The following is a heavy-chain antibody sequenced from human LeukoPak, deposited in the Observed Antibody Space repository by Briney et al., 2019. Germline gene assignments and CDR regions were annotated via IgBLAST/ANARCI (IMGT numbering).Heavy chain of an antibody. D-gene: IGHD2-2*01. Sequence: SVKVSCKASGGTFSSHAISWVRQAPGQGLEWMGGIIPIFGTANYAQKFQGRVTITTDESTSTAYMELSSLRAEDTAVYYCARATLGPIGYCSSTSCYPVHPFYFDYWGQGTLVTVSS. J-gene: IGHJ4*02. CDR2: IIPIFGTA. CDR3: ARATLGPIGYCSSTSCYPVHPFYFDY. CDR1: GGTFSSHA. V-gene: IGHV1-69*05.